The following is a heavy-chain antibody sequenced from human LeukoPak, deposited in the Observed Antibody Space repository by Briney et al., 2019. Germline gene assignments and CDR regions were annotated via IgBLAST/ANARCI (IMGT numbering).Heavy chain of an antibody. Sequence: PGESLKISFKASGYSFSNYWIAWVRQMPGKGLEWMGILYPGDSDTRYSPSFQGQVTISADKSINTSYLQWSSLKASDTAIYYCAKGRQQLASLTWFDPWGQGTLVTVSS. J-gene: IGHJ5*02. CDR2: LYPGDSDT. D-gene: IGHD6-13*01. CDR3: AKGRQQLASLTWFDP. V-gene: IGHV5-51*01. CDR1: GYSFSNYW.